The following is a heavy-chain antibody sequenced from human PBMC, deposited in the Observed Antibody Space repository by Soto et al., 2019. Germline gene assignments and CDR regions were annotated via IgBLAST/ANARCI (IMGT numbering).Heavy chain of an antibody. J-gene: IGHJ6*02. CDR2: MYNTGST. CDR3: ARDLWGYCGTDCYPLDV. V-gene: IGHV4-59*01. D-gene: IGHD2-21*02. Sequence: PSETLSLTCTVSGGSISGYYWSWFRQPPGKGLEWIGYMYNTGSTVYNPSFKSRVTISVDTSKNQFSLKLNSVTAADTAVYYCARDLWGYCGTDCYPLDVWGQWTTVSVS. CDR1: GGSISGYY.